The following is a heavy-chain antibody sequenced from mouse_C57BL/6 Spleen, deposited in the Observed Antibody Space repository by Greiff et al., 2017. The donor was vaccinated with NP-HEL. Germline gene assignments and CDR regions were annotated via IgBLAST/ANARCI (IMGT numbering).Heavy chain of an antibody. D-gene: IGHD3-2*02. Sequence: QVQLQQSGPELVKPGASVKISCKASGYAFSSSWMNWVKQRPGKGLEWIGRIYPGDGDTNYNGKFKGKATLTADKSSSTAYMQLSSLTSEDSAVYFCAREGGSSGSPFAYWGQGTLVTVSA. CDR2: IYPGDGDT. CDR3: AREGGSSGSPFAY. J-gene: IGHJ3*01. CDR1: GYAFSSSW. V-gene: IGHV1-82*01.